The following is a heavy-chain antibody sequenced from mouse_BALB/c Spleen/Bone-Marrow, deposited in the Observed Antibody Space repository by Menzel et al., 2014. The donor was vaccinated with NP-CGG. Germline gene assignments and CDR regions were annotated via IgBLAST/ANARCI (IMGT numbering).Heavy chain of an antibody. CDR1: GYSFTGYY. Sequence: LVKTGASVKISCKASGYSFTGYYMHWVKQSHGKSLEWIGYISCYNGATSYNQNFKGKATFTVDTSPSTAYMQFNSLTSEGSAVYYCVRRGNPIVYYAMDYWGQGTSVTVSS. CDR2: ISCYNGAT. J-gene: IGHJ4*01. CDR3: VRRGNPIVYYAMDY. V-gene: IGHV1S34*01.